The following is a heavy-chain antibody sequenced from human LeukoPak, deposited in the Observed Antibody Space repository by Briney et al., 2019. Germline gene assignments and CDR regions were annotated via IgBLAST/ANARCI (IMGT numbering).Heavy chain of an antibody. D-gene: IGHD3-22*01. CDR1: GGTFSSYT. J-gene: IGHJ4*02. CDR3: ARDGYYYDSSGSPFEY. V-gene: IGHV1-69*04. Sequence: SVKVSCKASGGTFSSYTISWVRQAPGQGLEWMGRIIPILGIANYAQKFQGRVTITADKSTSTAYMELSSLRSEDTAVYYCARDGYYYDSSGSPFEYWGQGTLVTVSS. CDR2: IIPILGIA.